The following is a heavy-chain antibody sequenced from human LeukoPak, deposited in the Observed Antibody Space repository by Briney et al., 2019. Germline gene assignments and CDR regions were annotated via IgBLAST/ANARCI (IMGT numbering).Heavy chain of an antibody. V-gene: IGHV4-39*01. D-gene: IGHD6-13*01. CDR1: GASVSGSNYY. CDR2: IYSSGST. CDR3: AGSSSWLYYYYYMDV. Sequence: SETLSLTCAVSGASVSGSNYYWGWIRQPPGKGLEWIGNIYSSGSTYYNASLQSRVTISIDTSKNQFSLKLSSVTAADTAVYYCAGSSSWLYYYYYMDVWGKGTTVTISS. J-gene: IGHJ6*03.